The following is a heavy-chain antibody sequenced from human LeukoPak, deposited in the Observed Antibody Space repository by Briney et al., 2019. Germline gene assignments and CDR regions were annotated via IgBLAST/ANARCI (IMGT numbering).Heavy chain of an antibody. Sequence: ASVTVSFKASGYTFTDYYIHWVRQAPGQGLEWMGWIHPNSGGTSYAQNFQGRVTMTTDRFIGTAYMELSRLRSDDTAVYYCARESNTYYYGSGSHDAFDIWGQGTMVTVSS. CDR3: ARESNTYYYGSGSHDAFDI. J-gene: IGHJ3*02. V-gene: IGHV1-2*02. CDR2: IHPNSGGT. CDR1: GYTFTDYY. D-gene: IGHD3-10*01.